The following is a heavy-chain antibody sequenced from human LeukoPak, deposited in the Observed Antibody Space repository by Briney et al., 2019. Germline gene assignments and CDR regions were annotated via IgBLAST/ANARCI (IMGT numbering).Heavy chain of an antibody. CDR1: GGTFSSYA. Sequence: EASVKVSCKASGGTFSSYAISWVRQAPGQGLEWMGRIIPILGIANYAQKFQGRVTITADKSTSTAYMELSSLRSEDTAVYYCNRRNSYGYGGDYWGQGTLVTVSS. CDR3: NRRNSYGYGGDY. CDR2: IIPILGIA. J-gene: IGHJ4*02. D-gene: IGHD5-18*01. V-gene: IGHV1-69*04.